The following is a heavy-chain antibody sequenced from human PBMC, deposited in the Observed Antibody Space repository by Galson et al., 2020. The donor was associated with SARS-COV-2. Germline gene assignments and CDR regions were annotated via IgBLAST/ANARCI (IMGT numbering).Heavy chain of an antibody. Sequence: ASVKVSCKASGYSFTGFYLHWVRQAPGQGLEWMGWFNPNTGGTNPAQKFQGRVTMTRDTSINTAYMELSTLRSEDTAVYFCAGGWYSRAWVEYWGQGTLVT. V-gene: IGHV1-2*02. CDR1: GYSFTGFY. J-gene: IGHJ4*02. CDR3: AGGWYSRAWVEY. D-gene: IGHD6-19*01. CDR2: FNPNTGGT.